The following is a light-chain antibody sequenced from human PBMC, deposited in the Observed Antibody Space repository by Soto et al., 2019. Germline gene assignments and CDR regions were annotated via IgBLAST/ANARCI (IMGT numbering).Light chain of an antibody. CDR1: QSVSSN. Sequence: EIVRTQSPVNLSVSPGERATLPCRASQSVSSNVAWYQQKPGQAPRLLIYQTSARATGNPGRFSGRGSGADFTLTISSLEPEDFAVYYCQQRSSWPITFGQGTRLEI. V-gene: IGKV3-11*01. J-gene: IGKJ5*01. CDR3: QQRSSWPIT. CDR2: QTS.